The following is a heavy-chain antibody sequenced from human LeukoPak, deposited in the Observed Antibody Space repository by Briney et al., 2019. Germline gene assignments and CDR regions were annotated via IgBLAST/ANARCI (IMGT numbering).Heavy chain of an antibody. D-gene: IGHD7-27*01. CDR2: IYYSGSN. Sequence: SETLSLTCTVSGGSISSSSNYWGRNRQPPGQGLEWIGSIYYSGSNYYTPSLKSRVTISADTSKNQFSLKLISVTAADTAVYYCASRKLGNDYWGQGTLVTVSS. J-gene: IGHJ4*02. V-gene: IGHV4-39*07. CDR3: ASRKLGNDY. CDR1: GGSISSSSNY.